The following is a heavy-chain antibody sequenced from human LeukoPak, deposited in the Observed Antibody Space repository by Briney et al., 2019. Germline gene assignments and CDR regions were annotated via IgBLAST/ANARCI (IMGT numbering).Heavy chain of an antibody. V-gene: IGHV1-58*01. Sequence: SVNVSCKASGFTFTSSAVQWVRQARGQRLEWIGWIVVGSGNTNYAQKFQERVTITRDMSTSTAYMELSSLRSEDTAVYYCAADAPQVGGSPPFDLWGRGTLVTVSS. CDR1: GFTFTSSA. CDR3: AADAPQVGGSPPFDL. CDR2: IVVGSGNT. J-gene: IGHJ2*01.